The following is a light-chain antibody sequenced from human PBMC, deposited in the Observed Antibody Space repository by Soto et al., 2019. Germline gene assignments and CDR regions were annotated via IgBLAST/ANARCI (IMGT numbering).Light chain of an antibody. V-gene: IGKV3-15*01. CDR1: QSVSSN. CDR2: GAA. J-gene: IGKJ1*01. Sequence: EIVMTQSPATLSVSPGERATLSCRASQSVSSNLAWYQQKPGQAPRLLIYGAATRATGIPARFSGSGSGTEFTLIISSLQSEDFAVYYCQKYNNWPPWTFGQGTKVEIK. CDR3: QKYNNWPPWT.